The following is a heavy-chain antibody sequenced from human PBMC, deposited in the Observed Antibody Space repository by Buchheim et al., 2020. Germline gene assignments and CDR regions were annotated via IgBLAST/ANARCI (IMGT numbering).Heavy chain of an antibody. D-gene: IGHD6-13*01. Sequence: QVTLKESGPALVKPTQTLTLTCTFSGFSLSTSGMRVSWIRQPPGKALEWLARIDWDDDKFYSTSLKTRLTVSRDTSRHQVILTMTNMAPVDTATYYCARIQGSSWFLDYWGQGTL. CDR3: ARIQGSSWFLDY. J-gene: IGHJ4*02. CDR1: GFSLSTSGMR. CDR2: IDWDDDK. V-gene: IGHV2-70*04.